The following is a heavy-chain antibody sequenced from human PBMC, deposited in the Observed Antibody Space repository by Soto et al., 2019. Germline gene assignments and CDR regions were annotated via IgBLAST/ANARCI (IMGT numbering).Heavy chain of an antibody. V-gene: IGHV3-48*03. Sequence: GGSLRLSCAASGFTFSSYEMNWVRQAPGKGLEWVSYISSSGSTIYYADSVKGRFTISRDNAKNSLYLQMNSLRAEDTAVYYCARDQYGGYRYGMDVWVQGTTVTVSS. CDR2: ISSSGSTI. CDR1: GFTFSSYE. CDR3: ARDQYGGYRYGMDV. D-gene: IGHD5-12*01. J-gene: IGHJ6*02.